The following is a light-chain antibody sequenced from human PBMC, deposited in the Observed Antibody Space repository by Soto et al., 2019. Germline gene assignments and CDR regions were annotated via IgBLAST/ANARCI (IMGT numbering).Light chain of an antibody. Sequence: ELVLAPSPCTLSLSPGASATLSCRASQSISRSDLAWYQHRPGQSPRLLIYATSCRATGIPDRFTGGGAGTGFTLTISILEPEDSPVYYCQQYVSPPTFCGGAK. CDR2: ATS. CDR3: QQYVSPPT. CDR1: QSISRSD. V-gene: IGKV3-20*01. J-gene: IGKJ4*01.